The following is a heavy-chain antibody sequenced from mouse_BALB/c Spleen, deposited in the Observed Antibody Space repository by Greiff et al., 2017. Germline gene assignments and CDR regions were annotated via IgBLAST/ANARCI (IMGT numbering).Heavy chain of an antibody. CDR1: GYSITSGYY. CDR2: ISYDGSN. D-gene: IGHD2-3*01. CDR3: ASYDGYYVFDY. V-gene: IGHV3-6*02. Sequence: EVKLMESGPGLVKPSQSLSLTCSVTGYSITSGYYWNWIRQFPGNKLEWMGYISYDGSNNYNPSLKNRISITRDTSKNQFFLKLNSVTTEDTATYYCASYDGYYVFDYWGQGTTLTVSS. J-gene: IGHJ2*01.